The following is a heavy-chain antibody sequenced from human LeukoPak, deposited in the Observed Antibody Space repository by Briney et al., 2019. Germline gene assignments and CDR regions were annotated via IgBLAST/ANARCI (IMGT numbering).Heavy chain of an antibody. CDR2: ISADGGST. CDR1: GLNFDDSA. CDR3: AKESGKFDY. V-gene: IGHV3-43*02. J-gene: IGHJ4*02. Sequence: GGSLRLSCVASGLNFDDSAMHWVRQAPGKGLEWVSLISADGGSTFSADSVKGRFSISRDKSKNSLYLQMNSLRSEDTAMYYCAKESGKFDYWGQGTPVAVS.